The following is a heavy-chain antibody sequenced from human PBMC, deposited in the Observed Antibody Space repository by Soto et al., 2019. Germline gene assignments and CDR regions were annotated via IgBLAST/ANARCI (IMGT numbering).Heavy chain of an antibody. Sequence: PLETLSLTCSVSGVSISDSRYHWGWIRQPPGKGLEWIGNFHKSGTTYYNPSLKSRLSMSVDTSKNQFSLKLSSVTAADTAVYYCASEIDYYNSSADSCFDSWGQGTLVTVSS. J-gene: IGHJ5*01. D-gene: IGHD3-22*01. CDR2: FHKSGTT. CDR1: GVSISDSRYH. CDR3: ASEIDYYNSSADSCFDS. V-gene: IGHV4-39*01.